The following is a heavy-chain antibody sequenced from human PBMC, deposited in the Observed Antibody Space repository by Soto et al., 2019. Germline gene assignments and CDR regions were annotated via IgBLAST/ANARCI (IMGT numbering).Heavy chain of an antibody. J-gene: IGHJ4*02. Sequence: GGSLRLSCAASGVTFSSYSMNWVRQAPGKGLEWVSSISSCSSYIYYADSVKGRFTTSRGNAKNSLYLQMNSLRAEDTAVYYCARDLQAHCSSTSCYYEPLFDYWGQGTLVTVSS. CDR1: GVTFSSYS. CDR3: ARDLQAHCSSTSCYYEPLFDY. V-gene: IGHV3-21*01. CDR2: ISSCSSYI. D-gene: IGHD2-2*01.